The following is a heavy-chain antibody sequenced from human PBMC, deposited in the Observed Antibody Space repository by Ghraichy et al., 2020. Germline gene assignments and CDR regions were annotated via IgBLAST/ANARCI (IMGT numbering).Heavy chain of an antibody. Sequence: SETLSLTCAVYGGSFSGYYWSWIRQPPGKGLEWIGEINHSGSTNYNPSLKSRVTISVDTSKNQFSLKLSSVTAADTAVYYCARGPRGIVVRFFNYWGQGTLFTVSS. CDR3: ARGPRGIVVRFFNY. V-gene: IGHV4-34*01. CDR1: GGSFSGYY. D-gene: IGHD2-2*01. J-gene: IGHJ4*02. CDR2: INHSGST.